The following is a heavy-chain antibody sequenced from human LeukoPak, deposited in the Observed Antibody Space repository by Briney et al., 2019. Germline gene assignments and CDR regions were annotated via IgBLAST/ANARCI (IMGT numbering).Heavy chain of an antibody. CDR1: GFTFSSYA. Sequence: GGSLRLSCAASGFTFSSYAMSWVRQAPGKGLEWVSAISGSGGSTYYADSVKGRFTISRDNSKNTLYLQMNSLRAEDTAVHYCAKGVRGSSWYDYYYMDVWGKGTTVTVSS. CDR3: AKGVRGSSWYDYYYMDV. D-gene: IGHD6-13*01. V-gene: IGHV3-23*01. J-gene: IGHJ6*03. CDR2: ISGSGGST.